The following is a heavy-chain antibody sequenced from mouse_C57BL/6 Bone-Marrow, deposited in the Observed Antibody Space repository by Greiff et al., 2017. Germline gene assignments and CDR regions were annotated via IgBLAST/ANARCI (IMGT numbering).Heavy chain of an antibody. D-gene: IGHD2-4*01. V-gene: IGHV7-1*01. CDR1: GFTFSDFY. J-gene: IGHJ2*01. CDR2: SRNKANDYTT. Sequence: EVNVVESGGGLVQPGRSLRLSCATSGFTFSDFYMEWVRQAPGQGLEWIAASRNKANDYTTEYSASVKGRFIVSSDTSQSILYLQMHALRAEDSAIYYCARESLDYAFDYGGQGTTLTVSS. CDR3: ARESLDYAFDY.